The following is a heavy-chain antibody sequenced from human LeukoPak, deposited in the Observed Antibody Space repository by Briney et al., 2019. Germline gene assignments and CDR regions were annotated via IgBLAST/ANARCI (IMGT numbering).Heavy chain of an antibody. V-gene: IGHV3-9*01. J-gene: IGHJ3*02. CDR3: AKDATDYGDYYDAFDI. D-gene: IGHD4-17*01. Sequence: SGGSLRLSCAASGFTFDDYAMHWVRQAPGKGLEWVSGISWNSGSIGYADSVKGRFTISRDNAKNSLYLQMNSLRAEDTALYYCAKDATDYGDYYDAFDIWGQGTMVTVSS. CDR1: GFTFDDYA. CDR2: ISWNSGSI.